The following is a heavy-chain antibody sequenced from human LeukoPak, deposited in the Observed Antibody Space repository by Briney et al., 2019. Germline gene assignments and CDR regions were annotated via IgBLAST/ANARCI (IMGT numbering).Heavy chain of an antibody. D-gene: IGHD3-10*01. V-gene: IGHV3-48*03. J-gene: IGHJ4*02. CDR2: ISSSGSTI. Sequence: PGGSLRLSCAASGFTFSSHEMNWVRQAPGKGLEWVSYISSSGSTIYYADSVKGRFTISRDNAKNSLYLQMNSLRAEDTAVYYCGRDRLWFGELFDYWGQGTLVTVSS. CDR3: GRDRLWFGELFDY. CDR1: GFTFSSHE.